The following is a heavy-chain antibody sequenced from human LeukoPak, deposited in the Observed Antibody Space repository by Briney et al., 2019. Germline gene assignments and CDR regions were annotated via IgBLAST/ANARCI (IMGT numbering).Heavy chain of an antibody. Sequence: SETLSLTCTVSGGSISSSSYYWGWIRQPPGKGLEWIGSIYYSGSTYYNPSLKSRVTISVDTSKNQFSLKLSSVTAADTAVYYCASGYYYDSSGYVDYWGQETQVTASS. CDR2: IYYSGST. V-gene: IGHV4-39*01. J-gene: IGHJ4*02. CDR3: ASGYYYDSSGYVDY. D-gene: IGHD3-22*01. CDR1: GGSISSSSYY.